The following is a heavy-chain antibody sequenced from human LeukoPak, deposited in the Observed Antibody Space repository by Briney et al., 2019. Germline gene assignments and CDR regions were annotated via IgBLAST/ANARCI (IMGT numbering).Heavy chain of an antibody. CDR3: ARRITMIVVAGGPKYYFDY. V-gene: IGHV3-74*01. CDR2: ISSNGGTT. J-gene: IGHJ4*02. Sequence: GGSLRLSCAASGFTFSSYWMHWVRQAPGKGLVWFSRISSNGGTTSYADSVKGRFTISRDNAKNTLYLQMDSLRAEDTALYYCARRITMIVVAGGPKYYFDYWGQGTLVTVSS. D-gene: IGHD3-22*01. CDR1: GFTFSSYW.